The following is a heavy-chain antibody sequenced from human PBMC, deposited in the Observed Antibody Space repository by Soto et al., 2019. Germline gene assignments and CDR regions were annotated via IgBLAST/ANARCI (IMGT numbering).Heavy chain of an antibody. V-gene: IGHV3-21*01. J-gene: IGHJ4*02. CDR2: ITGTSSYI. CDR1: GFTFSSYT. CDR3: ARVSGESRDY. Sequence: EVQLVESGGGLVKPGESLTLSCAASGFTFSSYTMNWVRQAPEKGLEWVSSITGTSSYIFYADSVKGRFTISRDSSKNSLYLQMSDLRAEDTAVYYCARVSGESRDYWGQGTLVTVSS. D-gene: IGHD1-26*01.